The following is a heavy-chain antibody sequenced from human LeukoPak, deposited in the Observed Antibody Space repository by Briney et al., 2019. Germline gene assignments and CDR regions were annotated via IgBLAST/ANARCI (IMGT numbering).Heavy chain of an antibody. CDR2: ISSIRNYI. CDR3: ARGPGSSSWYLTLEGGYYFDY. D-gene: IGHD6-13*01. Sequence: PSETLSLTCAVSGDSISTSTWWNWVRQAPGKGLEWVSSISSIRNYIYYADSVKGRFTVSRDNAKNSLYLQMNSLRAEDTAVYYCARGPGSSSWYLTLEGGYYFDYWGQGTLVTVSS. J-gene: IGHJ4*02. V-gene: IGHV3-21*01. CDR1: GDSISTST.